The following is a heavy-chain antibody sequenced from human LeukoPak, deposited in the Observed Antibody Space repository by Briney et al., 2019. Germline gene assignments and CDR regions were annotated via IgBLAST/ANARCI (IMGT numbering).Heavy chain of an antibody. J-gene: IGHJ4*02. CDR2: FDPEDGET. D-gene: IGHD2-15*01. Sequence: ASVKVSFTVSGYTLTELSMHWVRQAPGKGLEWMGGFDPEDGETIYARKFQGRVTMTEDTSTDTAYMELSSLRSEDTAVYYCATALYCSGGSCRVYFDYWGQGTLVTVSS. CDR3: ATALYCSGGSCRVYFDY. CDR1: GYTLTELS. V-gene: IGHV1-24*01.